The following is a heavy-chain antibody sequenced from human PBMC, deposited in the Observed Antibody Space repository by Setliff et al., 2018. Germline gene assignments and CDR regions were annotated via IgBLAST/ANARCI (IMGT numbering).Heavy chain of an antibody. CDR2: IRYDGSNK. CDR1: GFPFDTYG. D-gene: IGHD3-10*01. V-gene: IGHV3-30*02. J-gene: IGHJ6*02. Sequence: GSLRLSCVASGFPFDTYGMHWVRQAPGKGLEWVAFIRYDGSNKYYADSVKGRFTISRDNSKNTLYLQMNSLRAEDTAVYYCAKEIVNYYGSGSYYPYYYYGMDVWGQGTTVTVSS. CDR3: AKEIVNYYGSGSYYPYYYYGMDV.